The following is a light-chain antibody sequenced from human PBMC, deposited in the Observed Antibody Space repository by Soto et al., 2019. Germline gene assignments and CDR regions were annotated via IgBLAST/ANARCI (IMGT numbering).Light chain of an antibody. CDR2: DAS. J-gene: IGKJ4*01. CDR3: QQRSNWRALT. Sequence: EIVLTQSPATLSLSPGERATLSCRSSQSVSSYLAWYQQKPGQAPRLLIYDASNRATGIPARFSGSGSGTDFTHTISSLEPEDFAVYYCQQRSNWRALTFGGGTKVEIK. CDR1: QSVSSY. V-gene: IGKV3-11*01.